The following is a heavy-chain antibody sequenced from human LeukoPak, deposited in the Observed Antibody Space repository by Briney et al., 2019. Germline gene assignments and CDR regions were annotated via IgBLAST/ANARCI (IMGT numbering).Heavy chain of an antibody. Sequence: GGSLRLSCAASGFTFSSYGMHWVRQAPEKGLEWVANIKQDGYEKYYVDSVKGRFTISRDNAKSSVYLQLNSLRADDTAIYYCAKDIPGGGDDYWGQGTLVTVSS. CDR2: IKQDGYEK. D-gene: IGHD2-21*02. CDR3: AKDIPGGGDDY. CDR1: GFTFSSYG. J-gene: IGHJ4*02. V-gene: IGHV3-7*01.